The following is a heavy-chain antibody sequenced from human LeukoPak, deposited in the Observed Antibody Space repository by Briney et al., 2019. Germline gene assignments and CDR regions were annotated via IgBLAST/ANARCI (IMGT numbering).Heavy chain of an antibody. CDR3: AGPPGYWFDP. CDR1: GFTFSNYE. J-gene: IGHJ5*02. D-gene: IGHD3-10*01. CDR2: ISSSSSTI. Sequence: GGSLRLSCAASGFTFSNYEMNWVRQAPGKGLEWVSYISSSSSTIYYADSVKGRFTISRDNAKNSLYLQMNSLRAEDTAVYYCAGPPGYWFDPWGQGTLVTVSS. V-gene: IGHV3-48*03.